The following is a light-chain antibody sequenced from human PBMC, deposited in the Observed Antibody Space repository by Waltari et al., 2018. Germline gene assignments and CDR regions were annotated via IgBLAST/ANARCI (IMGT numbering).Light chain of an antibody. CDR2: GAS. CDR1: PTITSSY. CDR3: QQYGASPHS. Sequence: EIVLTQSPDTLSLSPGERVTLSCRASPTITSSYLAWYQQTPGQAPRLLIYGASSRATGISDRFSGSGSGTDFTLTISRLEPEDVAVYYCQQYGASPHSFGPGSKVHV. V-gene: IGKV3-20*01. J-gene: IGKJ3*01.